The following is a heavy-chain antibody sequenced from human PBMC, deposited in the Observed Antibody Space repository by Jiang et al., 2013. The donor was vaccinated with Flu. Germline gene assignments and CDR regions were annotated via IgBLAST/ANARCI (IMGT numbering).Heavy chain of an antibody. V-gene: IGHV2-5*08. J-gene: IGHJ3*02. CDR1: GFSLSTSGMR. CDR2: IDWDDDK. CDR3: AHSQRLIEAAGAAGAFDI. D-gene: IGHD6-13*01. Sequence: KPTQTLTLTCTFSGFSLSTSGMRVSWIRQPPGKALEWLARIDWDDDKFYSTSLKSRLSITKDTSKDQVVLTMTTMDPVDTATYYCAHSQRLIEAAGAAGAFDIWGQGTMVTVSS.